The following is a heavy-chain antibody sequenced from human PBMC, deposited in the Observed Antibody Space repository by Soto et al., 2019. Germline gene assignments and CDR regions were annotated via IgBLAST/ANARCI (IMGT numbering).Heavy chain of an antibody. CDR1: GGSISSYY. Sequence: PSETLSLTCTVSGGSISSYYWSWIRQPPGKGLEWIGYIYYSGSTNYNPSLKSRVTISVDTSKNQFSLKLSSVTAADTAVYYCARFRYDFWSGYEPSYFDYWGQGTLVTVSS. J-gene: IGHJ4*02. CDR3: ARFRYDFWSGYEPSYFDY. D-gene: IGHD3-3*01. V-gene: IGHV4-59*01. CDR2: IYYSGST.